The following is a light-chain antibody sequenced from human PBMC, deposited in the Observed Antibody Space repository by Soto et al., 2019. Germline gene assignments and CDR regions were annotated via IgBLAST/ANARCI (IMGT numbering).Light chain of an antibody. J-gene: IGLJ1*01. CDR1: SSDVGAYNY. V-gene: IGLV2-8*01. CDR3: SSHTTTGTLQV. CDR2: EVS. Sequence: QSALTQPPSASGSPGQSVTISCTGTSSDVGAYNYVSWYQRHPGKAPKLLIYEVSKWPSGVPDRFSGSKSGYRASLTISGLQAEDEADYYCSSHTTTGTLQVFGTGTKLTVL.